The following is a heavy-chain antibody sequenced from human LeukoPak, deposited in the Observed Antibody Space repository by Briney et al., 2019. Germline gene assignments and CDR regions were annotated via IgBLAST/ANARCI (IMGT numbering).Heavy chain of an antibody. CDR1: GGSIRSGCYC. CDR2: IYHSGST. Sequence: SETLSLTCTVSGGSIRSGCYCCACIRQPPGKGLEWIGSIYHSGSTYYNPSLENRVTISIDTSKNHFSLKLSSLSAADTSVYYFAKCDDSGENLIDLWGNGTLVTAS. D-gene: IGHD3-22*01. V-gene: IGHV4-39*02. CDR3: AKCDDSGENLIDL. J-gene: IGHJ4*01.